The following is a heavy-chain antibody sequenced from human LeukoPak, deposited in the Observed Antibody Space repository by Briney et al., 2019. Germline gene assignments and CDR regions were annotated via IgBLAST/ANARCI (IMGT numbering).Heavy chain of an antibody. D-gene: IGHD1-26*01. CDR3: AIERLVGAWFDL. CDR1: GFXFSSYA. CDR2: INSDGSST. Sequence: GGSLRLSCVASGFXFSSYAMHWVRQAPGKGLVWVSRINSDGSSTNYADSVKGRFTISRDNAKNTLYLQMNSLRAEDTAVYYCAIERLVGAWFDLWGQGTLVTVSS. J-gene: IGHJ5*02. V-gene: IGHV3-74*01.